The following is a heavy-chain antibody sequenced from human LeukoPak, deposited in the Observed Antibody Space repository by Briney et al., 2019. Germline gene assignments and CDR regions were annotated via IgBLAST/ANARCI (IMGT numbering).Heavy chain of an antibody. Sequence: GGSLRLSCAASGFTFSSYWMSWVRQAPGKGLEWVANIKQDGSEKYYMDSVKGRFTISRDNSKNTLYLQMNSLRAEDTAVYYCAKEGLEGFDPWGQGTLVTVSS. CDR1: GFTFSSYW. CDR2: IKQDGSEK. V-gene: IGHV3-7*03. J-gene: IGHJ5*02. D-gene: IGHD3/OR15-3a*01. CDR3: AKEGLEGFDP.